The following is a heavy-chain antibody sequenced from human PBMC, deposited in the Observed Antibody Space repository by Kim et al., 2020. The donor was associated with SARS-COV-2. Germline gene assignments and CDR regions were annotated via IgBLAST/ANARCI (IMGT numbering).Heavy chain of an antibody. V-gene: IGHV3-11*04. Sequence: VKGRFTMYRENAKNSRYLQMNSLRAEDTAVYYCATGALWFGELLSPRDYWGQGTLVTVSS. J-gene: IGHJ4*02. CDR3: ATGALWFGELLSPRDY. D-gene: IGHD3-10*01.